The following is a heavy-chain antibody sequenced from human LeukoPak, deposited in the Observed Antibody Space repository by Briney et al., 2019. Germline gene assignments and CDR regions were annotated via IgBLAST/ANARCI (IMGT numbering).Heavy chain of an antibody. CDR3: ARAGRGWFGSMDV. J-gene: IGHJ6*02. V-gene: IGHV3-33*01. CDR1: GFTFSSNG. Sequence: PGGSLRLSCAASGFTFSSNGMHWVRQAPGKGLEWVAVVSFDGSNKYFEDSVKGRFSISRDNSRNTLYLQMNSLRAEDTAVYYCARAGRGWFGSMDVWGQATTVTVSS. D-gene: IGHD3-10*01. CDR2: VSFDGSNK.